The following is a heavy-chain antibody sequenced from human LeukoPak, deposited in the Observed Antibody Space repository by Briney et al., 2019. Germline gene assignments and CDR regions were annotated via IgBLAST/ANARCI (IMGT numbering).Heavy chain of an antibody. CDR2: ITNNGGAT. Sequence: GGSLRLSCAASGFTFSSYAMHWVRQAPGKGLEYVSAITNNGGATYYANSVKGRFTISRDNSKNTLYLQMGSLRADDMAVYYWARVADWGDDCLNALDIGGQGTMVTVSS. V-gene: IGHV3-64*01. CDR3: ARVADWGDDCLNALDI. J-gene: IGHJ3*02. D-gene: IGHD2-21*02. CDR1: GFTFSSYA.